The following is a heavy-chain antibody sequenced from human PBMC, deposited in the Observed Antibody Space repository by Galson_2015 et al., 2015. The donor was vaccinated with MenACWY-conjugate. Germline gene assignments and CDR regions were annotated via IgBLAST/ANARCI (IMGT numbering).Heavy chain of an antibody. Sequence: SLRLSCADSGLQFTTPGMHWVRQAPGQGLEWVAVISSDGRNKYYGDSVRGRFTISRDNSKNILFLEMNSLRLEDTAVYYCAKDMGGSQIYAFPAMEFWGQGTTVTVSS. V-gene: IGHV3-30*18. CDR3: AKDMGGSQIYAFPAMEF. CDR1: GLQFTTPG. J-gene: IGHJ6*02. D-gene: IGHD1-26*01. CDR2: ISSDGRNK.